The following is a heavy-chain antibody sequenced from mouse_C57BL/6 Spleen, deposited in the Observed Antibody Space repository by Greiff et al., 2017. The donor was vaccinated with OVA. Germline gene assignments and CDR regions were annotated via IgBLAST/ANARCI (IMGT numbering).Heavy chain of an antibody. J-gene: IGHJ2*01. D-gene: IGHD1-1*01. CDR3: ASDLLLRPGYFDY. CDR1: GYTFTDHT. Sequence: VQLQESDAELVKPGASVKISCKVSGYTFTDHTIHWMKQRPEQGLEWIGYIYPRDGSTKYNEKFKGKATLTADKSSSTAYMQLNSLTSEDSAVYFCASDLLLRPGYFDYWGQGTTLTVSS. V-gene: IGHV1-78*01. CDR2: IYPRDGST.